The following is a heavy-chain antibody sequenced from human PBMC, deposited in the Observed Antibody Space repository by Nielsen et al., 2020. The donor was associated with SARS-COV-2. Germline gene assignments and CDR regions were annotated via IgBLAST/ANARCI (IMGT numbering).Heavy chain of an antibody. V-gene: IGHV3-21*01. CDR1: GFTFSSYN. J-gene: IGHJ6*02. Sequence: GESLKISCVASGFTFSSYNMNWVRQAPGKGLEWVSCISGSSSYIYYEDSVKGRFTISRDNAENSLYLQMNSLRAEDTAVYYCAAYYASGSYSSGSSNYYYYGKDVWGQGTTVTVSS. CDR2: ISGSSSYI. D-gene: IGHD3-10*01. CDR3: AAYYASGSYSSGSSNYYYYGKDV.